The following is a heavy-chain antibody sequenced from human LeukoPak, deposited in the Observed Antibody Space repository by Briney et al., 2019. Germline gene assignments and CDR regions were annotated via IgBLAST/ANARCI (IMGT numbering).Heavy chain of an antibody. D-gene: IGHD2-15*01. Sequence: GGSLRLSCAASGFTFSSYAMHWVRQAPGKGLEYVSAISSNGGSTYYANSVKGRFTISRDNSKNTLYLQMGSLRAEDMAVYYCARDRCSFSGGSYYYYYYYMDVWGKGTTVTVSS. CDR1: GFTFSSYA. V-gene: IGHV3-64*01. CDR3: ARDRCSFSGGSYYYYYYYMDV. J-gene: IGHJ6*03. CDR2: ISSNGGST.